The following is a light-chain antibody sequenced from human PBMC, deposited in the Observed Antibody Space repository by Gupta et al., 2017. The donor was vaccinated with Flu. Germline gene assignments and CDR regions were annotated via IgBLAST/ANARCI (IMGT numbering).Light chain of an antibody. CDR3: QHDSSSPIT. CDR2: EAS. J-gene: IGKJ4*01. CDR1: QSMRRNL. Sequence: STLYSSLWDRGISTCRASQSMRRNLLAWEQQQPDDAPLLLIHEASTRGSGTASSFSGSGCGNVFILNISRQEYEDFALYYCQHDSSSPITFGQGTKVEIK. V-gene: IGKV3D-20*01.